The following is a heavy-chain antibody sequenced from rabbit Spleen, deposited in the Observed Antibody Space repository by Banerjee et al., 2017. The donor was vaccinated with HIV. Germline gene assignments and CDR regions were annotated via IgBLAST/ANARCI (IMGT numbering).Heavy chain of an antibody. V-gene: IGHV1S40*01. Sequence: QSLEESGGDLVKPGASLALTCKASGFSFSSSYYMYWVRQAPGKGLEWIASIAAGSSGSTWYANWAKGRFTISKTSSTTVTLQMTSLTAADTATYFCARGYGGGVDGWVDYFDLWGPGTLVTVS. J-gene: IGHJ4*01. D-gene: IGHD2-1*01. CDR2: IAAGSSGST. CDR3: ARGYGGGVDGWVDYFDL. CDR1: GFSFSSSYY.